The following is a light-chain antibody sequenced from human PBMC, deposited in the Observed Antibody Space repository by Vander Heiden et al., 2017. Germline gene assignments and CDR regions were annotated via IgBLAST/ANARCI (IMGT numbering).Light chain of an antibody. CDR2: GNT. CDR1: RPNLGADYA. J-gene: IGLJ2*01. V-gene: IGLV1-40*01. Sequence: QSVLTQPPSVSRAPAQRVTISCTGRRPNLGADYAVPWYQQLPGTAPRLLIYGNTNRPSGVPDRFSGSKSGTSASLAITGLQAEDEADYYCQSYDSGLSGYVVFGGGTKVTVL. CDR3: QSYDSGLSGYVV.